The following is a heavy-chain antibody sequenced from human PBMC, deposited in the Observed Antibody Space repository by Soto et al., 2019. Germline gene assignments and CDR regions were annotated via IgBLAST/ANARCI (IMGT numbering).Heavy chain of an antibody. CDR3: ARDYYDSSGYYPGYYYYGMDV. D-gene: IGHD3-22*01. CDR1: GFPFSSYW. J-gene: IGHJ6*02. V-gene: IGHV3-7*05. Sequence: GGSLRLSCAASGFPFSSYWMSWVRQAPGKGLEWVANIKQDGSEKYYVDSVKGRFTISRDNAKNSLYLQMNSLRAEDTAVYYCARDYYDSSGYYPGYYYYGMDVWGQGTTVTVSS. CDR2: IKQDGSEK.